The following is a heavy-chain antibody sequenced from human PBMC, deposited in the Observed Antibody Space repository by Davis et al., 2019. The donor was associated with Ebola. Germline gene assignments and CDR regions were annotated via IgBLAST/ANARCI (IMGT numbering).Heavy chain of an antibody. Sequence: AASVKVSCKTSGYTFSGYGISWVRQAPGQGLEWMGWISTYNDNTNYAQKLQGRVTMTTDTSTSTAYMELRSLRSDDTAVYYCARDRYCSGGSCYSSYYYGMDVWGQGTTVTVSS. CDR1: GYTFSGYG. CDR3: ARDRYCSGGSCYSSYYYGMDV. J-gene: IGHJ6*02. CDR2: ISTYNDNT. V-gene: IGHV1-18*01. D-gene: IGHD2-15*01.